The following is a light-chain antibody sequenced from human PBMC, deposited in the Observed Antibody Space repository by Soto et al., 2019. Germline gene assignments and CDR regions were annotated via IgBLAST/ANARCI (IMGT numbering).Light chain of an antibody. CDR2: GVN. Sequence: QSVLTQPASVSGSPGQSITVSCTGSSSDFGDDKYVSWYQQQPGKGPNLLIYGVNSRPSGISNRFSGSKSGNTASLTISGLQVEDGAEYFCGSFTTSSILVFGGGTKLTVL. CDR1: SSDFGDDKY. J-gene: IGLJ3*02. CDR3: GSFTTSSILV. V-gene: IGLV2-14*01.